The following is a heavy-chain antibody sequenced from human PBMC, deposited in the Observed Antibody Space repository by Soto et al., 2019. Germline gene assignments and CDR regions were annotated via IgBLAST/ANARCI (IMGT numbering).Heavy chain of an antibody. V-gene: IGHV4-59*01. CDR3: ARGIAARPVGSTHFDY. D-gene: IGHD6-6*01. CDR2: IYYSGST. J-gene: IGHJ4*02. Sequence: LSLTCTVSGGSISSYYWSWIRQPPGKGLEWIGYIYYSGSTNYNPSLKSRVTISVDTSKNQFSLKLSSVTAADTAVYYCARGIAARPVGSTHFDYWGQGTLVTVSS. CDR1: GGSISSYY.